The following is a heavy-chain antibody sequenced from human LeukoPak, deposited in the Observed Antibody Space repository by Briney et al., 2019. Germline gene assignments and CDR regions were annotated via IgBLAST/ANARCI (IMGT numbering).Heavy chain of an antibody. CDR1: GFTFSSYA. CDR2: ISYDGSNK. V-gene: IGHV3-30*04. CDR3: AGRTLESIAAAGNY. Sequence: PGGSLRLSCAASGFTFSSYAMHWVRQAPGKGLEWVAVISYDGSNKYYADSVKGRFTISRDNSKNTLYLQMNSLRAEDTAVYYCAGRTLESIAAAGNYWGQGTLVTVSS. D-gene: IGHD6-13*01. J-gene: IGHJ4*02.